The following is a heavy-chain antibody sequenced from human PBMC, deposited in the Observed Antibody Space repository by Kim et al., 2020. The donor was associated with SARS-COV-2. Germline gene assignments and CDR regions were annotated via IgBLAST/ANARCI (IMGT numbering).Heavy chain of an antibody. CDR2: IYYSGST. J-gene: IGHJ2*01. CDR3: ARDRAPTLRYFVWTQYGSFHL. Sequence: SETLSLTCTVSGGSISSGGYYWSWIRQHPGKGLEWIGYIYYSGSTYYNPSLKSRVTISVDTSKNQFSLKLGSVTAADTAVYYCARDRAPTLRYFVWTQYGSFHLWGRSPLVTFSS. V-gene: IGHV4-31*03. D-gene: IGHD3-9*01. CDR1: GGSISSGGYY.